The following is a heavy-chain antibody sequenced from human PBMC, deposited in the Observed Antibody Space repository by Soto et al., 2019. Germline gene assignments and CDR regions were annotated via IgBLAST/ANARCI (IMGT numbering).Heavy chain of an antibody. CDR3: AAAAREYYYYGMDV. Sequence: GGSLRLSCAVSGFTFSSYAMSWVRQAPGKGLEWVSAISGSGGSTYYADSVKGRFTISSDNSKNTLSLQMNSLRAEDTAVYYCAAAAREYYYYGMDVWGQGTTVTVSS. CDR2: ISGSGGST. CDR1: GFTFSSYA. V-gene: IGHV3-23*01. J-gene: IGHJ6*02.